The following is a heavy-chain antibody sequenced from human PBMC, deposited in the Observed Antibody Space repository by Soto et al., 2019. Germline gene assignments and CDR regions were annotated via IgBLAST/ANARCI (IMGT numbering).Heavy chain of an antibody. D-gene: IGHD3-10*01. CDR2: ISGSGGTT. V-gene: IGHV3-23*01. CDR1: GFTFSNYA. J-gene: IGHJ4*02. CDR3: AKQRADYGSGADTFYFDS. Sequence: GGSLRLSCAASGFTFSNYAMNWVRQAPGKGLEWVSTISGSGGTTYYADSVKGRFIISRDNSKNTLYLLMNSLRAEDTALYYCAKQRADYGSGADTFYFDSWGQGALVTVSS.